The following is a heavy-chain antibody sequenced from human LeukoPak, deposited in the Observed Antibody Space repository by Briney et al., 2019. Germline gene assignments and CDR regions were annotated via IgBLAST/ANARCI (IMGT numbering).Heavy chain of an antibody. CDR3: ARDLLSATGKRVDY. J-gene: IGHJ4*02. CDR1: GFTFSSYA. V-gene: IGHV3-30-3*01. D-gene: IGHD2-15*01. Sequence: GGSLRLSCAASGFTFSSYAMHWVRQAPGKGLEWVAVISYDGSNKYYADSVKGRFTISRGNSKNTLYLQMNSLRAEDTAVYYCARDLLSATGKRVDYWGQGTLVTVSS. CDR2: ISYDGSNK.